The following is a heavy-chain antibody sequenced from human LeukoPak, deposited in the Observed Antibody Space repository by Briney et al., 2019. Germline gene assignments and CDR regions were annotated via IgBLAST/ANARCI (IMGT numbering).Heavy chain of an antibody. CDR1: GFTFSSYS. V-gene: IGHV3-48*01. CDR3: ARGKLVVPAAMRDY. Sequence: GGSLRLSCAASGFTFSSYSMNWVRQAPRKGLEWVSYISSSSSTIYYADSVKGRFTISRDNAKNSLYLQMNSLRAEDTAVYYCARGKLVVPAAMRDYWGQGTLVTVSS. CDR2: ISSSSSTI. J-gene: IGHJ4*02. D-gene: IGHD2-2*01.